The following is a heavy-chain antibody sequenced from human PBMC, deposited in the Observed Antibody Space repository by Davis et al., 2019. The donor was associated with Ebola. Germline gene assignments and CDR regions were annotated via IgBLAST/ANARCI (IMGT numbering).Heavy chain of an antibody. CDR2: INPSGGST. CDR3: ARDSDGDYVNYYYYYGMDV. Sequence: ASVTVSCKASGYTFTSYYMHWVRQAPGQGLEWMGIINPSGGSTSYAQKFQGRVTMTRDTSTSTVYMELSSLRSEDTAVYYCARDSDGDYVNYYYYYGMDVWGQGTTVTVSS. J-gene: IGHJ6*02. D-gene: IGHD4-17*01. CDR1: GYTFTSYY. V-gene: IGHV1-46*01.